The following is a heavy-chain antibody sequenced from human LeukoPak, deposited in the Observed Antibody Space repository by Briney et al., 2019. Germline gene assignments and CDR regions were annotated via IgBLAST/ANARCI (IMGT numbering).Heavy chain of an antibody. V-gene: IGHV4-4*02. D-gene: IGHD6-13*01. CDR1: GGSISSSNW. Sequence: SETLSLTCAVSGGSISSSNWWSWVRQPPGKGLEWIGEIYHSGSTNYNPSLKSRVTISVDKSKNQFSLKLSSVTAADTAVYYCARDIAAAAPPPHYYYYGMDVWGQGTTVTVSS. J-gene: IGHJ6*02. CDR2: IYHSGST. CDR3: ARDIAAAAPPPHYYYYGMDV.